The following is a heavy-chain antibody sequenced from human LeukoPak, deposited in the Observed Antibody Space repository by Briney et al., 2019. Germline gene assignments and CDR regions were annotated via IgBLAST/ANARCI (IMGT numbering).Heavy chain of an antibody. Sequence: PGGSLRLSCAASGFTFSSYWMSWVRQAPGKGLEWVANIKQDGSEKYYVDSVKGRFTISRDNAKSSLYLQMNSLTAEDTAVYYCARTDSYQLLLISHLFDYWGQGTLVTVSS. V-gene: IGHV3-7*01. CDR1: GFTFSSYW. J-gene: IGHJ4*02. D-gene: IGHD2-2*01. CDR2: IKQDGSEK. CDR3: ARTDSYQLLLISHLFDY.